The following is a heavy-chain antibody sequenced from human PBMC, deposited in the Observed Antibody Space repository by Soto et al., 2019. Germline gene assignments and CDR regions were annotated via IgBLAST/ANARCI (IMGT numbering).Heavy chain of an antibody. V-gene: IGHV3-9*01. CDR2: ISWDGGTI. CDR3: AKDLFQYDFLSGYQK. Sequence: EVQLVESGGGLAQPGRSLRLSCATSGFTFDDYAMHWVRQAPGKGLEWVSGISWDGGTIGYADSVKGRFTISRDNAKKSLFIEINTLSPEDTAIYFCAKDLFQYDFLSGYQKWGQGTLVTVSS. D-gene: IGHD3-3*01. J-gene: IGHJ4*02. CDR1: GFTFDDYA.